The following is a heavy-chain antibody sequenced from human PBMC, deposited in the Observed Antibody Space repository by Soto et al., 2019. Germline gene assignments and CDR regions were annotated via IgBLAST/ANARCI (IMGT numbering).Heavy chain of an antibody. Sequence: EVQLLESGGGLVQPRGSPRLSCAASGFTFSSYAMSWVRQAPGKGLEWVSGISGSGGSTYYADSVKGRFTISRDNSKNTLYLQMHSLRAEDTAVYYCARTLRAYSGYPDYWGQGTLVTVSS. CDR2: ISGSGGST. CDR1: GFTFSSYA. V-gene: IGHV3-23*01. CDR3: ARTLRAYSGYPDY. J-gene: IGHJ4*02. D-gene: IGHD5-12*01.